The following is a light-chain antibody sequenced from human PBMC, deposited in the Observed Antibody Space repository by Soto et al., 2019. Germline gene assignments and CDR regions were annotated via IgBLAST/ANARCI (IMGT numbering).Light chain of an antibody. CDR3: SSFTSSSTQV. Sequence: QSALTQPASVSGSSGQSITISCTGTSSDVGGYNYVSWYQQHPGKAPKLMIYEVTNRPSGVSNRFSGSKSGNTASLTISGLQAEDEADYYCSSFTSSSTQVFGGGTKLTVL. V-gene: IGLV2-14*01. J-gene: IGLJ3*02. CDR1: SSDVGGYNY. CDR2: EVT.